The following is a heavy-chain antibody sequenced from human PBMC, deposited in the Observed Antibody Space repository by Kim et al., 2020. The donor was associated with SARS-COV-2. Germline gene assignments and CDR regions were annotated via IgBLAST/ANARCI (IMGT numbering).Heavy chain of an antibody. D-gene: IGHD3-22*01. Sequence: VKGRFTISRDNAKNTLDLQMNSLRAEDTAVYYCATARGYYDSSGYYVFDYWGQGILVTVSS. V-gene: IGHV3-74*01. CDR3: ATARGYYDSSGYYVFDY. J-gene: IGHJ4*02.